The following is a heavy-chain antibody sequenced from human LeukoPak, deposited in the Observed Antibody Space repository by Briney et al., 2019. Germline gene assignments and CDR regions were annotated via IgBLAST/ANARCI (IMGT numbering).Heavy chain of an antibody. D-gene: IGHD3-9*01. J-gene: IGHJ4*02. V-gene: IGHV4-31*03. Sequence: SQTLSLTCTVSGGSISSGGYYWSWIRQHPGKGLEWIGYIYYSGSTYYNPSLKSRVTISVDTSKNQFSLKLSSVTAADTAVYYCARAHDIPGHFDYWGQGTLVTVSS. CDR1: GGSISSGGYY. CDR3: ARAHDIPGHFDY. CDR2: IYYSGST.